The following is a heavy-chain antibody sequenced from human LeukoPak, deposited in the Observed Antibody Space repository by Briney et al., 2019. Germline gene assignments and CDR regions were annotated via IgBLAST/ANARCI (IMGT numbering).Heavy chain of an antibody. CDR1: GGSISTYY. Sequence: MTSETLSLTCTVSGGSISTYYWSWIRQPAGKGLEWIGRIYTRGSTNYNPSLKTRVTMSIDTSKNHFSLKLSSVTAADTAVYYCARAEGVNWFDPWGQGTLVTVSS. CDR2: IYTRGST. CDR3: ARAEGVNWFDP. D-gene: IGHD3-16*01. J-gene: IGHJ5*02. V-gene: IGHV4-4*07.